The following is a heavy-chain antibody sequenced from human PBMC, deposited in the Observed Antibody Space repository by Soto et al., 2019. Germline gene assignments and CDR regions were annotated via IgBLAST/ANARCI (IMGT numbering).Heavy chain of an antibody. J-gene: IGHJ1*01. CDR3: AERDDRGVFPRY. CDR2: IYWDDDK. V-gene: IGHV2-5*02. Sequence: QITLKESGPTLVKPTQTLTLTCTFSGFSLSTSGVGVGWIRQPPGKALEWLALIYWDDDKRYSPSLKSRLTITQATSKNQVVLTMTNVDPVDTATYYCAERDDRGVFPRYWGQGTLVTVSS. CDR1: GFSLSTSGVG. D-gene: IGHD3-10*02.